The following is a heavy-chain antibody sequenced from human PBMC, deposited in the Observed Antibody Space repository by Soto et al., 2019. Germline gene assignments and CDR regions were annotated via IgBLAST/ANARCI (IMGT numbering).Heavy chain of an antibody. V-gene: IGHV1-8*01. CDR3: ARPVLRFLEWLSDYYYYYMDV. CDR1: GYTFTSYD. CDR2: MNPNSGNT. Sequence: QVQLVQSGAEVKKPGASVKVSCKASGYTFTSYDINWVRQATGQGLEWMGWMNPNSGNTGYAQKFQGRVTMTRNTSIRTAYMELSSLRSEDTAVYYCARPVLRFLEWLSDYYYYYMDVWGKGTTVTVSS. D-gene: IGHD3-3*01. J-gene: IGHJ6*03.